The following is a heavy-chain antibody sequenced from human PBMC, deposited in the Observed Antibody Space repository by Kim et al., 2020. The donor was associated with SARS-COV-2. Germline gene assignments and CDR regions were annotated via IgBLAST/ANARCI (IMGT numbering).Heavy chain of an antibody. Sequence: GGSLRLSCAASGFTFDDYAMDWVRQAPGKGLEWVSGISWNSGSIGYADSVKGRFTISRDNAKNSLYLQMNSLRAEDTALYYCAKAKLPGLAKMPGYWGQGTLVTVSS. CDR1: GFTFDDYA. CDR2: ISWNSGSI. V-gene: IGHV3-9*01. D-gene: IGHD5-12*01. CDR3: AKAKLPGLAKMPGY. J-gene: IGHJ4*02.